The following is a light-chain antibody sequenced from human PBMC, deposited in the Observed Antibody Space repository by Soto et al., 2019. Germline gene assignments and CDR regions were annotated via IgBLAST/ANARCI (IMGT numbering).Light chain of an antibody. CDR1: QSVSSSY. CDR2: GAS. Sequence: EIVLTQSPGTLSLSPGERVTLSCRASQSVSSSYLAWYQQKPGQAPRLLIYGASSRETGVPDRFSGSGAGTECTLTIIRLEPEDFAVDYCQQYGSSNITFGQGTRLEIK. V-gene: IGKV3-20*01. CDR3: QQYGSSNIT. J-gene: IGKJ5*01.